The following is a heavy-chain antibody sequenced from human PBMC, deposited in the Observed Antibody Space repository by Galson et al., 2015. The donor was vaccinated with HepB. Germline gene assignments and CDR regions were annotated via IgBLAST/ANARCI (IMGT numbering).Heavy chain of an antibody. J-gene: IGHJ4*02. CDR2: IYSGGST. CDR1: GSTVSSNY. CDR3: ARDLRLYDSSGYYWAFDY. V-gene: IGHV3-66*01. D-gene: IGHD3-22*01. Sequence: SLRLSCAASGSTVSSNYMSWVRQAPGKGLEWVSVIYSGGSTYYADSVKGRFTISRDNSKNTLYLQMNNLRAEETAVYYCARDLRLYDSSGYYWAFDYWGQETLVTVSS.